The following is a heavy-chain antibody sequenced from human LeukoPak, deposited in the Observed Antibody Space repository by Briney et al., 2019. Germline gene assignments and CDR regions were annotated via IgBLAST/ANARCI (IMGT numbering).Heavy chain of an antibody. CDR1: GASINSYY. J-gene: IGHJ5*02. V-gene: IGHV4-59*01. D-gene: IGHD1-26*01. CDR2: TYYSGST. Sequence: SETLSLTCSVSGASINSYYWNWIRQHPGKGLEWIGNTYYSGSTNYNPSLSSRVTISLDTSKNQFSLKMTSVTAADTAVYYCAKDWELGSWGQGTLVTISS. CDR3: AKDWELGS.